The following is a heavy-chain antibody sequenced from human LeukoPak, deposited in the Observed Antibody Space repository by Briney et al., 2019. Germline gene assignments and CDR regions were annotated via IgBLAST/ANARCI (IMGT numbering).Heavy chain of an antibody. CDR3: ARVYSSSYQHFDY. D-gene: IGHD6-6*01. V-gene: IGHV3-66*01. CDR1: GSTVGNNY. Sequence: GGSLRLSCAASGSTVGNNYMSWVRQAPGKGLEWVSVIYSGDSADYADSVKGRFTISRDNSKNTLFLQMNSLRAEDTAVYYCARVYSSSYQHFDYWGQGTLVTVSS. J-gene: IGHJ4*02. CDR2: IYSGDSA.